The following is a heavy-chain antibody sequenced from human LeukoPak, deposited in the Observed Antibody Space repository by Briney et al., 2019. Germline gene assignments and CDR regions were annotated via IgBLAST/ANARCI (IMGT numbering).Heavy chain of an antibody. CDR3: ARDGSITMVRAYYYYYYMDV. D-gene: IGHD3-10*01. V-gene: IGHV1-46*01. J-gene: IGHJ6*03. Sequence: ASVKVSCKASGYSFTSHYMHWVRQAPGQGLEWMGLINPRGTSTIYAEKFQGRIIMTRDMSTTTDYMELSSLKSDDTAVYYCARDGSITMVRAYYYYYYMDVWGKGTTVTVSS. CDR1: GYSFTSHY. CDR2: INPRGTST.